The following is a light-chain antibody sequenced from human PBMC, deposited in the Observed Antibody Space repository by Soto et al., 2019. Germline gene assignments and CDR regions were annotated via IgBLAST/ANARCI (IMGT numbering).Light chain of an antibody. CDR3: SSYTSTTTPV. V-gene: IGLV2-14*03. CDR1: SSDVGGFQY. Sequence: QSALTQPASVSGSPGQSITISCTGASSDVGGFQYVSWYQQHPDKAPKLMIYEVTNRPSGVSNRFSGSKSGNTASLTISGLQADDEADYYCSSYTSTTTPVFGGGTKVTVL. J-gene: IGLJ3*02. CDR2: EVT.